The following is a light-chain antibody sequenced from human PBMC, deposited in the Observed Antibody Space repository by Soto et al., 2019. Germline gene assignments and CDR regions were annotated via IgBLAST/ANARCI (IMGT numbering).Light chain of an antibody. CDR2: AAS. Sequence: DIQMTQSPSSLSASVGDRVTITCRASQDISKFVVWFQQKPGKAPKPLIFAASSLQSGVPSKFSGSGSGTDFTLTISSLQPEDSASYYCQQNSAYPITFGGGTKVEI. CDR1: QDISKF. CDR3: QQNSAYPIT. J-gene: IGKJ4*01. V-gene: IGKV1-16*02.